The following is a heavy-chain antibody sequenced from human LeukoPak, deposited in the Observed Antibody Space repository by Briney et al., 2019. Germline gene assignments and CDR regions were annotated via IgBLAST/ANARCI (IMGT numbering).Heavy chain of an antibody. Sequence: NSGGSLRLSCAASGFTFSSYSMNWVRQAPGKGLEWVSSISSSSSYIYYADSVKGRFTISRDNAKNSLYLQMNSLRAEDTAVYYCASLVFCDILTGPDYWGQGTLVTVSS. CDR1: GFTFSSYS. CDR3: ASLVFCDILTGPDY. V-gene: IGHV3-21*01. CDR2: ISSSSSYI. D-gene: IGHD3-9*01. J-gene: IGHJ4*02.